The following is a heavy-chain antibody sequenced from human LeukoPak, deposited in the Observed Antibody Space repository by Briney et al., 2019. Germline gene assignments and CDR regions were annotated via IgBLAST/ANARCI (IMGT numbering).Heavy chain of an antibody. Sequence: ASVKVSCKASGYTFTGYYMHWVRQAPGQGLEWMGCINPNSGGTKYAQKFQGGVTLTRDTSISTAYMELSRLRSDDTAVYYCATAGRYCSGGSCYSFPFDYWGQGTLVTVSS. CDR2: INPNSGGT. CDR3: ATAGRYCSGGSCYSFPFDY. J-gene: IGHJ4*02. V-gene: IGHV1-2*02. D-gene: IGHD2-15*01. CDR1: GYTFTGYY.